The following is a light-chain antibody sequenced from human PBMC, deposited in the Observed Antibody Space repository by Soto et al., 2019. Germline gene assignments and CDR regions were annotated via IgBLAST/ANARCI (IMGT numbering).Light chain of an antibody. CDR3: QQYNDWPPIP. V-gene: IGKV3-15*01. CDR1: QSVSNN. Sequence: EIMMTQSPVTLSVSPGERATLSCRASQSVSNNLAWYQQKPGQAPRLLIYYASTRATGIPARFSGSGSGTEFTLNISSLQSEDFALYYCQQYNDWPPIPFGQGTRLEIK. CDR2: YAS. J-gene: IGKJ5*01.